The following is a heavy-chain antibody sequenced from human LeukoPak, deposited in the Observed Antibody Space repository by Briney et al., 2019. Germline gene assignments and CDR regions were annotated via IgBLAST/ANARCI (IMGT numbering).Heavy chain of an antibody. CDR2: IYHSGST. D-gene: IGHD3-10*01. CDR1: GGSISSGGYY. Sequence: SETLSLTCTVSGGSISSGGYYWSWIRQPPGKGLEWIGYIYHSGSTYYNPSLKSRVTISVDRSKNQFSLKLSSVTAADTAVYYRARGGRAPDYWGQGTLVTVSS. J-gene: IGHJ4*02. CDR3: ARGGRAPDY. V-gene: IGHV4-30-2*01.